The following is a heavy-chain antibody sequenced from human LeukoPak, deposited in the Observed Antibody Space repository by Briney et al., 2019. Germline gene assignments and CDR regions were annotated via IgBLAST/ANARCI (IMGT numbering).Heavy chain of an antibody. CDR1: GYTFTGYY. CDR2: INPNSGGT. J-gene: IGHJ4*02. Sequence: GASVKVSCKASGYTFTGYYMHWVRQAPGQGLEWMGWINPNSGGTNYAQKFQGRVTMTRDTSISTAYMELSRLRSDDTAVYYCARNQYCSSTSCHKGDKAPDYWGQGTLVTVSS. D-gene: IGHD2-2*01. CDR3: ARNQYCSSTSCHKGDKAPDY. V-gene: IGHV1-2*02.